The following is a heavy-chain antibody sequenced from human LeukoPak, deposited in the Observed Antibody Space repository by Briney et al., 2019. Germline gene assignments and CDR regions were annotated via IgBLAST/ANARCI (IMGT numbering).Heavy chain of an antibody. J-gene: IGHJ1*01. CDR2: IYHSGST. CDR3: AREDTMGEYFQH. D-gene: IGHD3-10*01. V-gene: IGHV4-38-2*02. Sequence: SETLSLTCTVSGYSISSGYYWGWIRQPPGKGLEWIGSIYHSGSTYYNPSLKSRVTISVDTSKNQFSLKLSSVTAADTAVYYCAREDTMGEYFQHWGQGTLVTVSS. CDR1: GYSISSGYY.